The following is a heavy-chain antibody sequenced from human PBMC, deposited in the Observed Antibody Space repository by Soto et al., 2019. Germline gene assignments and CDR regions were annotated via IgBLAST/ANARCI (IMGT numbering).Heavy chain of an antibody. V-gene: IGHV1-18*01. CDR1: GYTFSRYG. D-gene: IGHD2-8*01. Sequence: QGQLVQSGPEVKKPGASVKVSCKASGYTFSRYGISWVRQAPGQGLEWMGWVSGYNGDTKYAQKVQGRVTMTIDTSTYTAYMELRSLTSDDTAKYYCAKNGQPPYYYYGMVVWGQGTTVTVSS. J-gene: IGHJ6*02. CDR3: AKNGQPPYYYYGMVV. CDR2: VSGYNGDT.